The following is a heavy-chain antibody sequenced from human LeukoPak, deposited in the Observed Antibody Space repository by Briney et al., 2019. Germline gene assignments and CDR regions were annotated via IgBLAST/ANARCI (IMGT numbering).Heavy chain of an antibody. J-gene: IGHJ4*02. CDR3: AKNPYEYYFDY. CDR1: GYTFTGYY. Sequence: ASVKVSCKASGYTFTGYYMHWVRLAPGQGLEWMGWINPNSGDTNYAQKFQGRVTMTRDTSIRTAYLELSGLRSDDTAVYYCAKNPYEYYFDYWGQGTLVTVSS. V-gene: IGHV1-2*02. D-gene: IGHD5-12*01. CDR2: INPNSGDT.